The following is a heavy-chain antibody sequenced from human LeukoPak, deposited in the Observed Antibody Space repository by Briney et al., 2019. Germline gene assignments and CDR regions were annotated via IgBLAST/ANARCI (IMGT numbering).Heavy chain of an antibody. J-gene: IGHJ5*02. CDR2: INPSGGST. Sequence: ASVKVSCKASGYTFTRYYMHWVRQAPGQGLEWMGIINPSGGSTSYAQKFQGRVTMTRDTSTSTAYMELRSLRSDDTAVYYCARVFGDYNWFDPWGQGTLVTVSS. D-gene: IGHD3-16*01. V-gene: IGHV1-46*01. CDR1: GYTFTRYY. CDR3: ARVFGDYNWFDP.